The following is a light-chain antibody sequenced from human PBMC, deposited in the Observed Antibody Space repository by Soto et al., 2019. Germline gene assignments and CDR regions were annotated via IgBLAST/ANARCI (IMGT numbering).Light chain of an antibody. Sequence: QSALTQPPSASASLGASVKLTCTLSSGHSNFAIAWHQQQPEKGPRYLMKLHSDGSHTKGDGVPDRFSGSSSGAERYLTISSLQSEDEADYYCQTWGTGIQVFGGGTKLTVL. CDR3: QTWGTGIQV. CDR1: SGHSNFA. J-gene: IGLJ2*01. CDR2: LHSDGSH. V-gene: IGLV4-69*01.